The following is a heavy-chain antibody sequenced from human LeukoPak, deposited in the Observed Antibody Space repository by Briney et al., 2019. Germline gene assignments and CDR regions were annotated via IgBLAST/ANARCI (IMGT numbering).Heavy chain of an antibody. D-gene: IGHD2-15*01. Sequence: SVKVSCKASGGTFSSYAISWVRQAPGQGLEWMGRIIPILGIANYAQKLQGRVTMTTDTSTSTAYMELRSLRSDDTAVYYCAGSPTPAGGMDVWGQGTTVTVSS. CDR1: GGTFSSYA. J-gene: IGHJ6*02. CDR2: IIPILGIA. CDR3: AGSPTPAGGMDV. V-gene: IGHV1-69*04.